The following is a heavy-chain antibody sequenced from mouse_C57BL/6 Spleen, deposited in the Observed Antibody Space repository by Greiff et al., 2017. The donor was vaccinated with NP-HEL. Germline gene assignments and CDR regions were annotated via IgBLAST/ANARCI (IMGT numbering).Heavy chain of an antibody. Sequence: QVQLQQSGAELVRPGASVTLSCKASGYTFTDYEMHWVKQTPVHGLEWIGAIDPETGGTAYNQKFKGKAILTADKSSSTAYMELRSLTSEDSAVYCGTRFGYLAWFAYWGQGTLVTVSA. CDR2: IDPETGGT. CDR3: TRFGYLAWFAY. CDR1: GYTFTDYE. D-gene: IGHD2-2*01. V-gene: IGHV1-15*01. J-gene: IGHJ3*01.